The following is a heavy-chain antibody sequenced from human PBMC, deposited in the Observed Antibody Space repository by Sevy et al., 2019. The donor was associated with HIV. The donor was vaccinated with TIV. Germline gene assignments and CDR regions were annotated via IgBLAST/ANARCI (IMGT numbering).Heavy chain of an antibody. D-gene: IGHD5-18*01. Sequence: ASVKVSCKASGFTFSDYYMHWVRQAPGQGLEWMGWFNPNNDDSRSAQKFQGRVTLTGDMSISTAYMELTRLRSDDTAIYFCTRDDIYSHQCEFDWWGHGALVTVSS. CDR2: FNPNNDDS. CDR3: TRDDIYSHQCEFDW. CDR1: GFTFSDYY. J-gene: IGHJ4*01. V-gene: IGHV1-2*02.